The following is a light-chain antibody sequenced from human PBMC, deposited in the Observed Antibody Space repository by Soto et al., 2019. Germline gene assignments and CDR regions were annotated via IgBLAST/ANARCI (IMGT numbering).Light chain of an antibody. Sequence: EMVMTQSPGTLSGCPGGRATVSCRASQSIRSNLAWYQQKPGQTPRLLIYVASTRATGIPARFTGSGSGTDFTLTISSLQSEDCAIYYCQQYNNWPLTFGGGTKVDI. J-gene: IGKJ4*01. V-gene: IGKV3-15*01. CDR1: QSIRSN. CDR3: QQYNNWPLT. CDR2: VAS.